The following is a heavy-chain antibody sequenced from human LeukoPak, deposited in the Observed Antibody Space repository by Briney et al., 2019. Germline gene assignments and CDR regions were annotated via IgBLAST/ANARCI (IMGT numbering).Heavy chain of an antibody. V-gene: IGHV6-1*01. CDR3: ARVEQQPDAFGI. CDR2: TYYRSKWYN. D-gene: IGHD6-13*01. J-gene: IGHJ3*02. Sequence: GRTYYRSKWYNDYAVSVKSRITINPDTSKNQFSLQLNSVTPEDTAVYYCARVEQQPDAFGIWGQGTMVTVSS.